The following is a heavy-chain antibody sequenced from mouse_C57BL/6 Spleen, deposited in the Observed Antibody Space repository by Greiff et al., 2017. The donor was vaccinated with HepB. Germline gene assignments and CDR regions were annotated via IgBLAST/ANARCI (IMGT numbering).Heavy chain of an antibody. CDR1: GYTFTSYW. D-gene: IGHD1-1*01. J-gene: IGHJ1*03. CDR2: IDPNGGGT. Sequence: VQLQQPGAELVKPGASVKLSCKASGYTFTSYWMHWVKQRPGRGLEWIGRIDPNGGGTKYNEKFKSKATLTVDKPSSTAYMQLSSLPSEDSAVYYCATEYYGSGRYFDDWGTGTTVTVSS. V-gene: IGHV1-72*01. CDR3: ATEYYGSGRYFDD.